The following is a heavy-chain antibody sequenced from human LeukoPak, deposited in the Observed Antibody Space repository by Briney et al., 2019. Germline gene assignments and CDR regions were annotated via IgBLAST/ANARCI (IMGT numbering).Heavy chain of an antibody. CDR2: IRYDGSNK. J-gene: IGHJ4*02. CDR3: AKELETIFGVVSY. Sequence: GGSLRLSCAASGFTFSSYGMHWVRRAPGKGLEWVAFIRYDGSNKYYADSVKGRFTISRDNSKNTLYLQMNSLRAEDTAVYYCAKELETIFGVVSYWGQGTLVTVSS. D-gene: IGHD3-3*01. CDR1: GFTFSSYG. V-gene: IGHV3-30*02.